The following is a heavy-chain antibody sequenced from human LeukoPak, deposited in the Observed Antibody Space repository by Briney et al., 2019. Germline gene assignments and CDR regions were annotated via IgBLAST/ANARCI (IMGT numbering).Heavy chain of an antibody. CDR3: ARGNGSYRLDAFDI. CDR2: IYHSGST. V-gene: IGHV4-4*02. J-gene: IGHJ3*02. CDR1: GGSISSSNW. D-gene: IGHD1-26*01. Sequence: SGTLSLTCAVSGGSISSSNWWSWVRQPPGKGLEWIGEIYHSGSTNYNPSLKSRVTISVDKSKNQFSLKLSSVTAADTAVYYRARGNGSYRLDAFDIWGQGTMVTVSS.